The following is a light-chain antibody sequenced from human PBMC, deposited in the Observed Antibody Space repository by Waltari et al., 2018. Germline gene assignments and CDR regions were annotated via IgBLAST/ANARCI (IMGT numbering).Light chain of an antibody. Sequence: DILMTQSPSTLSASVGDRVTLTCRASHNIDTWLAWYQQKPGKAPKFLIYKASNLAKGVPSRFSGSGSGTEFALNISSLQPDDFATYYCQQYNSGALTFGGGTKVEIK. CDR1: HNIDTW. CDR3: QQYNSGALT. CDR2: KAS. J-gene: IGKJ4*01. V-gene: IGKV1-5*03.